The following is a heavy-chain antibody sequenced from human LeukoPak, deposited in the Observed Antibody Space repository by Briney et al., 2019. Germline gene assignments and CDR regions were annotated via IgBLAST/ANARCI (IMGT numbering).Heavy chain of an antibody. CDR2: ISGNVGST. CDR1: GFTFSNYA. V-gene: IGHV3-23*01. CDR3: AKDLGYCSVASCFFDY. J-gene: IGHJ4*02. D-gene: IGHD2-15*01. Sequence: GGSLRLSCAASGFTFSNYAMTWVRQAPGKGLEWVSTISGNVGSTYYADSAKGRFTISRDNSKNTLYLQMNSLRAEDTAVYYCAKDLGYCSVASCFFDYWGQGTLVTVSS.